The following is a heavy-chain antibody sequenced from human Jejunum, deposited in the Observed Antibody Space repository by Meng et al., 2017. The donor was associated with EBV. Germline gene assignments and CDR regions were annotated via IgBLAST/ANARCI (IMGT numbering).Heavy chain of an antibody. CDR2: VSDSGDTT. J-gene: IGHJ5*02. Sequence: EVQLLESGGGLVEPGGSLRLSCEASGFTFISYAMTWVRQAPGKGLEWVSTVSDSGDTTYYADSVKGRFTISRDNSKNTLFLQMNSLRADDTAVYYCAKQGDGYCGSWSQGTLVTVSS. CDR1: GFTFISYA. D-gene: IGHD5-18*01. V-gene: IGHV3-23*01. CDR3: AKQGDGYCGS.